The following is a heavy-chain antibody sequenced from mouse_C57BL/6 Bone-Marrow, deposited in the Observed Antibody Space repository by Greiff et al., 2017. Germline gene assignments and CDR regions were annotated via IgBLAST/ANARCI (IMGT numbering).Heavy chain of an antibody. CDR3: AREGYSNYPHYYAMDY. CDR1: GYTFTSYW. CDR2: IDPSDSYT. J-gene: IGHJ4*01. Sequence: QVQLQQPGAELVMPGASVKLSCKASGYTFTSYWMHWVKQRPGQGLEWIGEIDPSDSYTNYNQQFKGKSTLTVDKSSSTAYMQLSSLTSEDSAVYYCAREGYSNYPHYYAMDYWGQGTSVTVSS. V-gene: IGHV1-69*01. D-gene: IGHD2-5*01.